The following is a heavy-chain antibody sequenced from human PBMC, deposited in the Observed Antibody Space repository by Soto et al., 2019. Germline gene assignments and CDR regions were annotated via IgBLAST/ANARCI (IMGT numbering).Heavy chain of an antibody. D-gene: IGHD3-22*01. Sequence: KPSETLSLTCTVSGGSVSSYYWSWIRQPPGKGLEWIGYIYYSGSTNYNPSLKSRVTISVDTSKNQFSLKLSSVTAADTAVYYCARVDEYDSSVNFDEWGQGTLVTLSS. J-gene: IGHJ4*02. CDR3: ARVDEYDSSVNFDE. CDR1: GGSVSSYY. V-gene: IGHV4-59*08. CDR2: IYYSGST.